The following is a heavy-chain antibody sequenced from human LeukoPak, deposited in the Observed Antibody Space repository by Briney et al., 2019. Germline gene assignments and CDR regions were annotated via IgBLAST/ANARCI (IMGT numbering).Heavy chain of an antibody. V-gene: IGHV1-2*02. J-gene: IGHJ4*02. CDR1: GYTFTGYY. D-gene: IGHD3-22*01. CDR2: INPNSGGT. Sequence: ASVKVSCKASGYTFTGYYMHWVRQAPGQGIEWMGWINPNSGGTNYAQKFQGRVTMTRDTSISTAYMELSRLRSDDTAVYYCARERYYDSSGLDWGQGTLVTVSS. CDR3: ARERYYDSSGLD.